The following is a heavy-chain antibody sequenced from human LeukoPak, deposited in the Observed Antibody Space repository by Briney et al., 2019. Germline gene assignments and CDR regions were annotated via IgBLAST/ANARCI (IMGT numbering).Heavy chain of an antibody. CDR2: IYSGGTT. V-gene: IGHV3-53*01. CDR1: GFTVSSNH. Sequence: GGSLRLSCEASGFTVSSNHMTWVRQAPGKGLEWVSIIYSGGTTYYADSVKGRFTISRDNSKNTLYLQMNSLRAEDTAVYYCAKSGNLLRYFDWSYRKGGDYFDYWGQGTLVTVSS. D-gene: IGHD3-9*01. J-gene: IGHJ4*02. CDR3: AKSGNLLRYFDWSYRKGGDYFDY.